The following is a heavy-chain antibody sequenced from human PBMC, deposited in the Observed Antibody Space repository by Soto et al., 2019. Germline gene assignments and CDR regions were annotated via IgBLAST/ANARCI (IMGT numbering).Heavy chain of an antibody. J-gene: IGHJ4*02. Sequence: GASVKVSCKASGYTFTSYGISWVRQAPGQGLEWMGWISAYNGNTNYAQKLQGRVTMTTDTSTSTAYMGLRSLRSDDTAVYYCARVPGIAVAGTIDYWGQGTLVTVSS. CDR3: ARVPGIAVAGTIDY. D-gene: IGHD6-19*01. CDR1: GYTFTSYG. V-gene: IGHV1-18*01. CDR2: ISAYNGNT.